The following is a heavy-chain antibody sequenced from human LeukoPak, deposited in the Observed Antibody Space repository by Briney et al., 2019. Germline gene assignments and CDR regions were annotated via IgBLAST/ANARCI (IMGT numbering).Heavy chain of an antibody. Sequence: GGSLRLSCAASGFTFSRYWMTWGRQAPGQGLEGVANIKQDGSEKYHLDSVKGRFTISRDNAKNSMYLQMNSLRAEDSAVYYCARGYCSAGSCSRAPDFWGQGTLVTVSS. V-gene: IGHV3-7*04. D-gene: IGHD2-15*01. CDR1: GFTFSRYW. CDR2: IKQDGSEK. CDR3: ARGYCSAGSCSRAPDF. J-gene: IGHJ4*02.